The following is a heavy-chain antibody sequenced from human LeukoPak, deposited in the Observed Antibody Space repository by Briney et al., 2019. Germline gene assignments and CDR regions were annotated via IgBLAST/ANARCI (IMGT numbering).Heavy chain of an antibody. V-gene: IGHV1-2*02. J-gene: IGHJ5*02. CDR3: AREGLRGYSYP. Sequence: ASVKVSCKASGYTFTSYGISWVRQAPGQGLEWMGWINPNSGGTNYAQKFQGRVTMTRDTSISTAYMELSRLRSDDTAVYYCAREGLRGYSYPWGQGTLVTVSS. CDR1: GYTFTSYG. D-gene: IGHD5-18*01. CDR2: INPNSGGT.